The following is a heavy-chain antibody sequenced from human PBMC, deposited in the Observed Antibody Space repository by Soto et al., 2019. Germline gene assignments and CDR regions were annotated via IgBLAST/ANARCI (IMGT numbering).Heavy chain of an antibody. CDR3: ARQRKENDFWSGYYLYYYYYGMDV. CDR2: IYPGDSDT. CDR1: GYSFTSYW. J-gene: IGHJ6*02. Sequence: GESLKISCKGSGYSFTSYWIGWVRQMPGKGLEWMGIIYPGDSDTRYSPSFQGQVTISADKSISTAYLQWSSLKASDTAMYYCARQRKENDFWSGYYLYYYYYGMDVWGQGTTVTVSS. D-gene: IGHD3-3*01. V-gene: IGHV5-51*01.